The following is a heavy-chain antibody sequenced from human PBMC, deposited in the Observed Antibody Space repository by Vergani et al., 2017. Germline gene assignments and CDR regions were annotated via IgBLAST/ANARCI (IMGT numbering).Heavy chain of an antibody. CDR1: GYTLTELS. V-gene: IGHV1-24*01. Sequence: QVQLVQSGAEVKKPGASVKVSCKVSGYTLTELSMHWVRQAPGKGLEWMGGFDPEDGETIYAQKFQGRVTMTTDTSTSTAYMELRSLRSDDTAVYYCARDGYCSSTSCYLGRRWVEYYYYYYGMDVWGQGTTVTVSS. D-gene: IGHD2-2*01. CDR3: ARDGYCSSTSCYLGRRWVEYYYYYYGMDV. CDR2: FDPEDGET. J-gene: IGHJ6*02.